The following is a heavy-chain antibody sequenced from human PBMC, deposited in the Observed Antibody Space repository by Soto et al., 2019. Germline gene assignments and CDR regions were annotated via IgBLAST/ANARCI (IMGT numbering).Heavy chain of an antibody. CDR2: IWYDGSNK. CDR3: ARDVAVYWYFDL. V-gene: IGHV3-33*08. J-gene: IGHJ2*01. Sequence: GGSLRLSWAASGFTFSSYSMNWVRQAPGKGLEWVAVIWYDGSNKYYADSVKGRFTISRDNSKNTLYLQMNSLRAEDTAVYYCARDVAVYWYFDLWGRGTLVTVSS. CDR1: GFTFSSYS. D-gene: IGHD6-19*01.